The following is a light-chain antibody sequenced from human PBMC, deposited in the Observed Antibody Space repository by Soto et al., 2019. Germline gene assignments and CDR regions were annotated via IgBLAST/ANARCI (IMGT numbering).Light chain of an antibody. CDR3: SSYTSSSTSVV. CDR2: DVS. CDR1: SSDVGGYNY. J-gene: IGLJ2*01. Sequence: QSVLTQPPSASGSPGQSITISCTGTSSDVGGYNYVSWYQQHPGKAPKLMIYDVSNRPSGVSNRFSGSKSGNTASLTISGLQAEDEADYYCSSYTSSSTSVVFGGGTKVTVL. V-gene: IGLV2-14*01.